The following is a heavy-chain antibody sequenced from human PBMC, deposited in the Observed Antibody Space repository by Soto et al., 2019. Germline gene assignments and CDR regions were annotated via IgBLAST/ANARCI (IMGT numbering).Heavy chain of an antibody. J-gene: IGHJ4*02. CDR3: RRATWSSGY. D-gene: IGHD1-26*01. CDR1: GGSISNHY. Sequence: QVQLQESGPGLVKPSETLSLTCSVSGGSISNHYWSWIRQPPGKGLEWIGYIYYNGNTNYNPSLKSRVTMSVDRSRNKISRKLPTVTAADTAVYYCRRATWSSGYWGQGPLLTVSS. CDR2: IYYNGNT. V-gene: IGHV4-59*11.